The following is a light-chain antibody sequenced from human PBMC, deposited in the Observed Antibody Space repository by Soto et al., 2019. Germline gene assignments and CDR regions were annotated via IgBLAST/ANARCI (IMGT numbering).Light chain of an antibody. CDR3: QQYGRSPS. J-gene: IGKJ1*01. V-gene: IGKV3D-20*01. Sequence: DIVLTQSPATLSLSPGERVTLYCGASQRVAGGFLAWYQQKPGLAPRLILYDTSFRATGIPDRFSGSGSGTAFTLTISRLDPDYFAVYYCQQYGRSPSFGQGSKVEIK. CDR1: QRVAGGF. CDR2: DTS.